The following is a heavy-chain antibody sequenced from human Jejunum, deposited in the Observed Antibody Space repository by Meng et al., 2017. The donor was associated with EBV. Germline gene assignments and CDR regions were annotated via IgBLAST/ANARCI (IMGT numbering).Heavy chain of an antibody. CDR2: IFYTGNT. CDR1: GDTLFNGGHY. CDR3: ARDTNGDYGWVDP. J-gene: IGHJ5*02. D-gene: IGHD4-17*01. Sequence: QVHLPDAGPGLVKPSQTLSLTCAVSGDTLFNGGHYWTWIRQPPGKGLEWIGYIFYTGNTYYNPSLKSRVTISLDISKNQFSLNLTSVTAADTAVYYCARDTNGDYGWVDPWGQGTLVTVSS. V-gene: IGHV4-30-4*01.